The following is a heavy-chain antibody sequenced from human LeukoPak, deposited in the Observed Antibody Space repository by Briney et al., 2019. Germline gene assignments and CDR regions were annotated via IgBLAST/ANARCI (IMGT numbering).Heavy chain of an antibody. V-gene: IGHV3-23*01. CDR3: AKDRSGGNYATFDY. CDR1: GLTFSSYA. D-gene: IGHD4-23*01. CDR2: IASSGRTT. Sequence: PGGSLGLSCAASGLTFSSYAMSWVRQAPGKGLEWVSAIASSGRTTYYADSVKGRFTISRDNSKNTLFLQMNSLRAEDTALYYCAKDRSGGNYATFDYWGQGTLVTVSS. J-gene: IGHJ4*02.